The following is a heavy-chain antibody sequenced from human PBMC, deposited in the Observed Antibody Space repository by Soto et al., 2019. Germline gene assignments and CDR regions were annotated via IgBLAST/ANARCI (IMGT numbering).Heavy chain of an antibody. CDR2: IYLSGST. J-gene: IGHJ4*02. Sequence: SETLSLTCAFSVGSIISTNWWSWVGQPPGKGLEWIGEIYLSGSTNYNPSLKSRVIISVDRSKNQFSLRLSSVTAADTAVYYCSRLPAGPAGSYYFEALGQRTLGNLSS. CDR3: SRLPAGPAGSYYFEA. D-gene: IGHD3-10*01. V-gene: IGHV4-4*02. CDR1: VGSIISTNW.